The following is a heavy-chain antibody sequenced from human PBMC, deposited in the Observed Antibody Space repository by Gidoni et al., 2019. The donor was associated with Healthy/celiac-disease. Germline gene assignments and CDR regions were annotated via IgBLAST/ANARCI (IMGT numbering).Heavy chain of an antibody. D-gene: IGHD1-7*01. CDR2: INHSGST. V-gene: IGHV4-34*01. CDR1: GGSFSGYY. J-gene: IGHJ4*02. Sequence: QVQLQQWGAGLLKPSETLSLTCAVYGGSFSGYYWTWIRQPPGKGLEWIGEINHSGSTNYNPSLKSRVTISVDTSKNQFSLKLSSVTAADTAVYYCAGNYRWNYFDYWGQGTLVTVSS. CDR3: AGNYRWNYFDY.